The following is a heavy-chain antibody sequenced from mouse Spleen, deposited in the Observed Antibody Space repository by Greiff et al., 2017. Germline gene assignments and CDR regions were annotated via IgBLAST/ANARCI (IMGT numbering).Heavy chain of an antibody. V-gene: IGHV5-16*01. CDR3: ARGSGNPFAY. Sequence: EVQLVESEGGLVQPGSSMKLSCTASGFTFSDYYMAWVRQVPEKGLEWVANINYDGSSTYYLDSLKSRFIISRDNAKNILYLQMSSLKSEDTATYYCARGSGNPFAYWGQGTLVTVSA. CDR2: INYDGSST. CDR1: GFTFSDYY. D-gene: IGHD1-3*01. J-gene: IGHJ3*01.